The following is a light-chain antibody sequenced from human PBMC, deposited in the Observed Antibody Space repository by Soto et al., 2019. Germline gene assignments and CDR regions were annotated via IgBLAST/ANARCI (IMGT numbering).Light chain of an antibody. Sequence: EIVLTQSPATLSLSPGERATLSCRASQSVSSNHLAWYQQKPGQAPRLLIYGGSSRATGIPVRFSGSGSETDFTLTISRLEAEDNTVYVCHQYRDAPSFGAGTKVDIK. CDR3: HQYRDAPS. CDR1: QSVSSNH. CDR2: GGS. V-gene: IGKV3-20*01. J-gene: IGKJ4*01.